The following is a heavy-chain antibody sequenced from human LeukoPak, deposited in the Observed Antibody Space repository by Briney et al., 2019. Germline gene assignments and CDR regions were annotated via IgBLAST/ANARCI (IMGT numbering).Heavy chain of an antibody. CDR1: GGSISSNY. J-gene: IGHJ6*04. D-gene: IGHD3-3*01. V-gene: IGHV4-59*12. CDR3: ARDSDYDFWSGYRMDV. Sequence: SETLSLTCTVSGGSISSNYWSWIRQPPGKGLEWIGYIYYSGSTNYNPSLKSRVTISVDTSKNQLSLKLSSVTAADTAVYYCARDSDYDFWSGYRMDVWGKGTTVTVSS. CDR2: IYYSGST.